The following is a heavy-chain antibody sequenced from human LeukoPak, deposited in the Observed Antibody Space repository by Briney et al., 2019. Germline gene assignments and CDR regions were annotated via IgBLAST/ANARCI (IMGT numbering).Heavy chain of an antibody. CDR3: ARVEGYYDILTGYQLGGFDI. CDR1: GFTFSTDA. CDR2: ISYDGSNK. D-gene: IGHD3-9*01. J-gene: IGHJ3*02. V-gene: IGHV3-30*04. Sequence: TGRSLRLSCAASGFTFSTDAIHWVRQAPGKGLEWLAVISYDGSNKHYADSVKGRFTISRDNSKNTLYLQVNSLRAEDTAVYYCARVEGYYDILTGYQLGGFDIWGQGTKVTVSS.